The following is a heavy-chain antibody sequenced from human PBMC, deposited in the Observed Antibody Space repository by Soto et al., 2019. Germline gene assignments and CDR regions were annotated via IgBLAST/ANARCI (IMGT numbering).Heavy chain of an antibody. CDR2: ISGYNGDT. J-gene: IGHJ6*02. Sequence: QVQLVQSGAEVKRPGASVKVSCKASGYTFTNYGISWVRQAPAQGLECMGWISGYNGDTNYAQKFQGRVTMTTDTSTSTAYMELRSLRSDDTAVCYCARDPRELRTGLYNALDVWGQGTTVTVSS. D-gene: IGHD1-26*01. CDR1: GYTFTNYG. V-gene: IGHV1-18*04. CDR3: ARDPRELRTGLYNALDV.